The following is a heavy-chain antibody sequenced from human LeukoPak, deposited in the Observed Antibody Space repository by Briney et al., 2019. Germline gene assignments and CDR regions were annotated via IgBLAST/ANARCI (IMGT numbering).Heavy chain of an antibody. D-gene: IGHD2-2*01. J-gene: IGHJ5*02. V-gene: IGHV1-2*02. CDR2: INPNSGGT. CDR3: ARGQTSYAWFDP. Sequence: ASVKVSCKASGYTFTGYYMYWVRQAPGQGLEWMGWINPNSGGTNFAQKFQGRVTMTRDTSISTAYMELSRLRSDDTAVYYCARGQTSYAWFDPWGQGTLVTVSA. CDR1: GYTFTGYY.